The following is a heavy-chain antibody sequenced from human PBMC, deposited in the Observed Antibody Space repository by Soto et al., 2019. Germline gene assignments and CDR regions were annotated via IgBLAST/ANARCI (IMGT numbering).Heavy chain of an antibody. CDR3: AGGWGVATTDYYYYYGMDV. CDR2: IYYSGST. J-gene: IGHJ6*02. V-gene: IGHV4-31*03. CDR1: GGSISSGGYY. Sequence: QVQLQESDPGLVKPSQTLSLTCTVSGGSISSGGYYWSWIRQHPGKGLEWIGYIYYSGSTYYNPSLKSRVTISVDTSKNQFSLKLSSVTAADTAVYYCAGGWGVATTDYYYYYGMDVWGQGTTVTVSS. D-gene: IGHD5-12*01.